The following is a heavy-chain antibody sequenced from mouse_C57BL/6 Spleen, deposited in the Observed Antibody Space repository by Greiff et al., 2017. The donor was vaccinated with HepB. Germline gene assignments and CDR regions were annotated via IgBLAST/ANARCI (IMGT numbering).Heavy chain of an antibody. Sequence: VQLQQPGAELVMPGASVKLSCKASGYTFTSYWMHWVKQRPGQGLEWIGEIDPSDSYTNYNQKFKGKSTLTVDKSSSPAYMQLSSLTSEDSAVYYCARGGSSYWYFDVWGTGTTVTVSS. CDR2: IDPSDSYT. V-gene: IGHV1-69*01. CDR1: GYTFTSYW. CDR3: ARGGSSYWYFDV. J-gene: IGHJ1*03.